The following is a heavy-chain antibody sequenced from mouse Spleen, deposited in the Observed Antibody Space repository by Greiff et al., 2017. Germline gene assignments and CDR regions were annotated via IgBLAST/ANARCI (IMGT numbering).Heavy chain of an antibody. CDR3: ARSNYYGSSPYYFDY. V-gene: IGHV5-6*01. J-gene: IGHJ2*01. Sequence: EVMLVESGGDLVKPGGSLKLSCAASGFTFSSYGMSWVRQTPDKRLEWVATISSGGSYTYYPDSVKGRFTISRDNAKNTLYLQMSSLKSEDTAMYYCARSNYYGSSPYYFDYWGQGTTLTVSS. CDR2: ISSGGSYT. D-gene: IGHD1-1*01. CDR1: GFTFSSYG.